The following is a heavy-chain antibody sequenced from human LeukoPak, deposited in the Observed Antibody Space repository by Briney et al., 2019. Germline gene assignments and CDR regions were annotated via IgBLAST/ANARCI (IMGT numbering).Heavy chain of an antibody. V-gene: IGHV1-2*02. J-gene: IGHJ6*04. CDR1: GYTFTSPD. CDR3: KQKTAYEILTGYYLDV. Sequence: ASLKVSCKASGYTFTSPDLNWVRQAPGQGLKWIGCINPNSGCTNYAQKFQGRVTMTRDTSISTAYMERSRLRSDDTVLFFFKQKTAYEILTGYYLDVWGKGTTVTVSS. D-gene: IGHD3-9*01. CDR2: INPNSGCT.